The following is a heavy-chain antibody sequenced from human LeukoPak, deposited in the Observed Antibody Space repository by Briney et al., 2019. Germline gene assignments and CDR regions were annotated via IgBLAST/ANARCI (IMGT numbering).Heavy chain of an antibody. Sequence: PGGSLRLSCAASGFTFSSYAMSWVRQAPGKGLEWVSAISGSGGSTYYADSVKGRFTISRDNSKNTLYLQMNSLRAEDTAVYSCGMATIFTGDAFDIWGQGTMVTVSS. V-gene: IGHV3-23*01. CDR2: ISGSGGST. J-gene: IGHJ3*02. CDR3: GMATIFTGDAFDI. CDR1: GFTFSSYA. D-gene: IGHD5-12*01.